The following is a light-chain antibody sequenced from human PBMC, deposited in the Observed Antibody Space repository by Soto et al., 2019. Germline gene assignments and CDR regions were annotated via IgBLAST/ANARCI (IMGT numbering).Light chain of an antibody. CDR2: DVS. Sequence: QSVLTQPASVSGSPGQSITISCTGTSNDVGAYNYVSWYQHHPGKAPKLMIYDVSNRPSGVSNRFSGSKSGNTASLTISGLQAEDEADYYCNSFTTSSTLVFGGGTKLTVL. J-gene: IGLJ2*01. CDR1: SNDVGAYNY. CDR3: NSFTTSSTLV. V-gene: IGLV2-14*03.